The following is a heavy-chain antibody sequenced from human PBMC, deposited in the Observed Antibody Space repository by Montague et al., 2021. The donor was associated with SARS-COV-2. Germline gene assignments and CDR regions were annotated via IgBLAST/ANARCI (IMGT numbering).Heavy chain of an antibody. J-gene: IGHJ4*02. CDR3: AVQPRDSSAWHPFDH. CDR1: GFSFSTYA. D-gene: IGHD6-19*01. V-gene: IGHV3-33*01. Sequence: SLRLSCAASGFSFSTYAIHWVRQAPGKGLEWVAIMSHDGNYEHYADSVKGRFTISSDSSKNTLHLQMSSLTAEDTAVYYCAVQPRDSSAWHPFDHWGQGTLVTGSS. CDR2: MSHDGNYE.